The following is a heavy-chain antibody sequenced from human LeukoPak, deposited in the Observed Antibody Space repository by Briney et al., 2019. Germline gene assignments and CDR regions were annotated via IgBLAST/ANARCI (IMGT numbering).Heavy chain of an antibody. Sequence: GRSLRLSCVGSGFSLDDYDMHWVRQVPGKGLEWVLSIPWDSSNAAYADAVKDRFTISGDNAKNSLYLQVSSLRPGDSAFYCCIKDMGFGVLKDAFHIWGQGTLVTVSS. V-gene: IGHV3-9*01. CDR2: IPWDSSNA. CDR1: GFSLDDYD. CDR3: IKDMGFGVLKDAFHI. J-gene: IGHJ3*02. D-gene: IGHD3-10*01.